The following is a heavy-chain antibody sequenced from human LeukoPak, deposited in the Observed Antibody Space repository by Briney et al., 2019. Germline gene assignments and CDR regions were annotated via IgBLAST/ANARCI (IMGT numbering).Heavy chain of an antibody. Sequence: GGSLRLSCAASGFTFSTYGMHWVRQAPGKGLEWVAYIQYDRSNQQYAGSVKGRFSISRDNSKNTLYLQMNSLRAEDTAVYYCARDRCGYSGCPFDYWGQGTLVTVSS. D-gene: IGHD5-12*01. CDR2: IQYDRSNQ. CDR3: ARDRCGYSGCPFDY. CDR1: GFTFSTYG. V-gene: IGHV3-30*02. J-gene: IGHJ4*02.